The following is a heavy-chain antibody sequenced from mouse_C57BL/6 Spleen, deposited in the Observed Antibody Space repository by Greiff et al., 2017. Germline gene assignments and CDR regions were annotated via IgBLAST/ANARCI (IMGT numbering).Heavy chain of an antibody. V-gene: IGHV14-4*01. Sequence: VQLQQSGAELVRPGASVKLSCTASGFNIKDDYMHWVKQRPEQGLAWIGWIDPANGDTEYASKFQGKATITADTSSNTAYLQLSSLTSEDTAVYYCSCGNYWFAYWGQGTLVTVSA. J-gene: IGHJ3*01. CDR1: GFNIKDDY. CDR3: SCGNYWFAY. D-gene: IGHD2-1*01. CDR2: IDPANGDT.